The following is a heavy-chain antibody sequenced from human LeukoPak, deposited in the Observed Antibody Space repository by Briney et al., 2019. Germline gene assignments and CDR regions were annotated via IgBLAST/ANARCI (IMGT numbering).Heavy chain of an antibody. Sequence: SETLSLTCTVSGGSISSYWWSWIRQPAGKGLEWIGRIYASGSTNHNPSLKSRVTMSVDTSKNQFSLKLSSVTAADTAVYYCARGGYGSGSYRFDCWGQGTLVTVSS. D-gene: IGHD3-10*01. CDR2: IYASGST. J-gene: IGHJ4*02. CDR1: GGSISSYW. CDR3: ARGGYGSGSYRFDC. V-gene: IGHV4-4*07.